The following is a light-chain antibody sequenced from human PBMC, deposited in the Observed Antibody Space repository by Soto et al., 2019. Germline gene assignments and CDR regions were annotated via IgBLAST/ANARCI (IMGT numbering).Light chain of an antibody. Sequence: DTRLTQSPSSLSASFGDRVTITCQASQHISDYLNWYQQKPGKAPKLLIYDGTKLETGVPSRFSGSGSGTDFTFTISSPQREATATYYCHQYFSPRTFAGGTKV. V-gene: IGKV1-33*01. CDR1: QHISDY. J-gene: IGKJ4*01. CDR2: DGT. CDR3: HQYFSPRT.